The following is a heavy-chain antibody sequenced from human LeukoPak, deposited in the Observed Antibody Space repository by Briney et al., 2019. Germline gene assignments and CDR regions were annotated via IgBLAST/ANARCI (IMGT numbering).Heavy chain of an antibody. D-gene: IGHD4-17*01. CDR3: ARGFIYGDYYFDY. Sequence: GRSLRLSCAASGFTFSSYGMHWVRQAPGKVLEWVAVIWYDGSNKYYADSVRGRFTISRDNSKNTLYLQMNSLRAEDTAVYYCARGFIYGDYYFDYWGQGTLVTVSS. CDR1: GFTFSSYG. J-gene: IGHJ4*02. CDR2: IWYDGSNK. V-gene: IGHV3-33*01.